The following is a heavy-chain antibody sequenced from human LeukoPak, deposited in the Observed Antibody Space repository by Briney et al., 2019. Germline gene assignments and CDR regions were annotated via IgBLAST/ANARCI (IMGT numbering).Heavy chain of an antibody. V-gene: IGHV4-39*01. J-gene: IGHJ5*01. CDR3: ARHRWIAAHWFDS. Sequence: SETLSLTCTVSGGSISSSSYYWGWIRQPPGKGLEWIGSIYYRGNTYYNPSLESRVTISVDTSKNQVSLKLTSLTAADTAVYYCARHRWIAAHWFDSWGQGTLVTVSS. D-gene: IGHD6-6*01. CDR1: GGSISSSSYY. CDR2: IYYRGNT.